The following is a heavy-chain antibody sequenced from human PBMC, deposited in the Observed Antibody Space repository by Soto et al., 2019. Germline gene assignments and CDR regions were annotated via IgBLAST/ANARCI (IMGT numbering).Heavy chain of an antibody. D-gene: IGHD2-21*02. Sequence: EVQLVESGGGLVQPGGSLRLSCAASGFTFSSYWMHWVRQVPGKGLVWVSRIKIDGSITSYADSVRGRFTISRDNAKNTLYLQINSLRAEDTAVYYCARVRNGDWYFDYWGQGTLVTVSS. CDR2: IKIDGSIT. CDR1: GFTFSSYW. CDR3: ARVRNGDWYFDY. J-gene: IGHJ4*02. V-gene: IGHV3-74*01.